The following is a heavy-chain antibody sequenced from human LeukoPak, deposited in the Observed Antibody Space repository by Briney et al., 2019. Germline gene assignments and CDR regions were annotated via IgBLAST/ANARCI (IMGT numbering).Heavy chain of an antibody. D-gene: IGHD6-19*01. CDR2: ISDSGGTT. V-gene: IGHV3-23*01. CDR1: GFTFNSEA. Sequence: PGGSLRLSCAAPGFTFNSEAMTWVRQGPGKGLEWVSSISDSGGTTYYADSVKGRFTISRDNSKNTVYLQMNSLRAEDTALYYCAKGLGFLPQFDYWGQGTLVAVSS. CDR3: AKGLGFLPQFDY. J-gene: IGHJ4*02.